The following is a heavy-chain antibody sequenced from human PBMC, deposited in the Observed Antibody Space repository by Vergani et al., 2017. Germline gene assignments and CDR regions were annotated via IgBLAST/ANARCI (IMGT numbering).Heavy chain of an antibody. V-gene: IGHV4-38-2*02. Sequence: QVQLQESGPGLVKPSETLSLTCAVSGYSISSGYYWGWIRQPPGKGLEWIGSIYHSGSTYYNPSLKSRVTISVDTSKNQFSLKLSSVTAADTAVYYCARERRGYSYGYAYYYYYYMDVWGKGTTVTVSS. D-gene: IGHD5-18*01. J-gene: IGHJ6*03. CDR2: IYHSGST. CDR3: ARERRGYSYGYAYYYYYYMDV. CDR1: GYSISSGYY.